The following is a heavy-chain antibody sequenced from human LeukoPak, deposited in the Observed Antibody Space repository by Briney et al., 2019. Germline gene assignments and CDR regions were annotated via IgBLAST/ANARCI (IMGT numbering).Heavy chain of an antibody. D-gene: IGHD3-10*01. CDR1: GYTFTSYG. CDR3: ARVLLWFGEFADAFDI. J-gene: IGHJ3*02. Sequence: ASVKVSCKASGYTFTSYGISWVRQAPGQGLEWMGWISAYNGNTNYAQKLQGRVTMTTDTSTSTAYMELRSLRSDDTAVYYCARVLLWFGEFADAFDIWGQGTMVTVSS. CDR2: ISAYNGNT. V-gene: IGHV1-18*01.